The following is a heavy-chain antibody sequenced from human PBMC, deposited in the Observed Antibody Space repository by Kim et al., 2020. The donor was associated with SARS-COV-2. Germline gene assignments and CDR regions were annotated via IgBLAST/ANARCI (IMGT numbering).Heavy chain of an antibody. D-gene: IGHD3-3*01. V-gene: IGHV4-34*01. CDR3: ARGGGITIFGVVIREFDY. Sequence: KSRVTISVDPSKNQFSLKLSSVTAVDTAVYYCARGGGITIFGVVIREFDYWGQGTLVTVSS. J-gene: IGHJ4*02.